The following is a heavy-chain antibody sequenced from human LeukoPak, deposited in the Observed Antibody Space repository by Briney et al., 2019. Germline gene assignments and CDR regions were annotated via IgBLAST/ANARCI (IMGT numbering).Heavy chain of an antibody. D-gene: IGHD3-10*01. CDR3: ARESWFGESSSYYYYSGMDV. V-gene: IGHV3-48*03. J-gene: IGHJ6*02. Sequence: GGSLRLSCAASGFTFNSYEMNWVRQARGKGLEWVSYISSSGSTIYYADSVKGRFTISRDNAKNSLYLQMNSLRAEDTAVYYCARESWFGESSSYYYYSGMDVWGQGTTVTVSS. CDR1: GFTFNSYE. CDR2: ISSSGSTI.